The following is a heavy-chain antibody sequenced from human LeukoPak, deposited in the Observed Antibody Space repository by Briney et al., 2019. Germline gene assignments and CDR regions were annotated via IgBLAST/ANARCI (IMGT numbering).Heavy chain of an antibody. CDR3: ARGGRGSYDFDY. CDR1: GFTFSDYY. D-gene: IGHD1-26*01. CDR2: IYYSGST. V-gene: IGHV4-59*01. Sequence: PGGSLRLSCAASGFTFSDYYWSWIRQPPGKGLEWIGYIYYSGSTNYNPSLKSRVTISVDTSKNQFSLKLSSVTAADTAVYYCARGGRGSYDFDYWGQGTLVTVSS. J-gene: IGHJ4*02.